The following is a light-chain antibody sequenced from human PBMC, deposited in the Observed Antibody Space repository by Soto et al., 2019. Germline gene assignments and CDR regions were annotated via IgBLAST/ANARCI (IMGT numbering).Light chain of an antibody. CDR2: GEY. J-gene: IGKJ4*01. CDR3: EPYNNWQLT. CDR1: QSVSSN. Sequence: EIVMSQSPATLYVSPGERARLACMASQSVSSNLAWYQQKPGQDNSIIIYGEYTRATDIKHRFSGSGSGTEFTLTIKSMQSEDFAVYYCEPYNNWQLTFGDGTKVDIK. V-gene: IGKV3-15*01.